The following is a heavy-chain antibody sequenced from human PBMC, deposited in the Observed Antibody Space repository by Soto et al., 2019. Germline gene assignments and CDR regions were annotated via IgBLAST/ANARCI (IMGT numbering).Heavy chain of an antibody. V-gene: IGHV3-74*01. CDR3: AKAPYGVTFPFDY. J-gene: IGHJ4*02. Sequence: GGSLRLSRAASGFTFSSYWMHWVRQAPGKGLVWVSRINSDGSRTTYADSVKGRFTISRDNSKNTLYLQMNSLRAEDTAVYYCAKAPYGVTFPFDYWGQGTLVTVSS. CDR1: GFTFSSYW. D-gene: IGHD4-4*01. CDR2: INSDGSRT.